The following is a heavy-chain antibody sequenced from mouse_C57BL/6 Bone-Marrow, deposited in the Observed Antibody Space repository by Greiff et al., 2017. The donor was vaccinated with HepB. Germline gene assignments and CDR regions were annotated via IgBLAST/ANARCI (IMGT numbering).Heavy chain of an antibody. V-gene: IGHV14-4*01. CDR3: LTPYYFDY. CDR2: IDPENGDT. CDR1: GFNIKDDY. J-gene: IGHJ2*01. Sequence: VQLKQSGAELVRPGASVKLSCTASGFNIKDDYMHWVKQRPEQGLEWIGWIDPENGDTEYASKFQGKATITADPSSNTAYLQLSSLTSEDTAVYYCLTPYYFDYWGQGTTLTVSS.